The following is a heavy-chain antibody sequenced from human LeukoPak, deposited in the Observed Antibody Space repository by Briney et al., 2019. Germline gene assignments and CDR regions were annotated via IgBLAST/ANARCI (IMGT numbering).Heavy chain of an antibody. Sequence: TGGSLRLSCVVSGFGFSNSHMTWIRQTPGKGLESLAYISGDGRDIYYADSVKGRFTISRDNAKNSLYLQMNSLRAEDTAVYYCARDVVGRDYYYYYMDVWGKGTTVTVSS. CDR3: ARDVVGRDYYYYYMDV. D-gene: IGHD2-2*01. CDR1: GFGFSNSH. CDR2: ISGDGRDI. J-gene: IGHJ6*03. V-gene: IGHV3-11*04.